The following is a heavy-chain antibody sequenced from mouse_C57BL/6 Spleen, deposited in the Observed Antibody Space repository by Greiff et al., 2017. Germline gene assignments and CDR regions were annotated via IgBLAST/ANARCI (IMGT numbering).Heavy chain of an antibody. J-gene: IGHJ2*01. CDR1: GFTFSDAW. D-gene: IGHD1-1*01. Sequence: EVKVEESGGGLVQPGGSMKLSCAASGFTFSDAWMDWVRQSPEKGLEWVAEIRNKANNHATYYAESVKGRYTISRDDSKSSVYLQMNSLRAEDTGIYYGTFITTVGGDFGYWGQGTTLTVSS. V-gene: IGHV6-6*01. CDR3: TFITTVGGDFGY. CDR2: IRNKANNHAT.